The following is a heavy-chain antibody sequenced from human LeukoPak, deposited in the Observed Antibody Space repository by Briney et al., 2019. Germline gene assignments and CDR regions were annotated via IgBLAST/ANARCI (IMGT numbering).Heavy chain of an antibody. Sequence: GASVKVSCKPSGYTFINYGISWVRQAPGQGLEWMGWISPYNGNTNYAQKLQGRVTMTTDRSTSTAYIDLRSLTSDDTAVYYCARRIPGGSTKDWGQGTLVIVSS. CDR2: ISPYNGNT. D-gene: IGHD1-1*01. V-gene: IGHV1-18*01. CDR3: ARRIPGGSTKD. CDR1: GYTFINYG. J-gene: IGHJ4*02.